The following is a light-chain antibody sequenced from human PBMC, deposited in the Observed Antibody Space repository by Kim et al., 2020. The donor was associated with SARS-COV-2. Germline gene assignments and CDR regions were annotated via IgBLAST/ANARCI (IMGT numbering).Light chain of an antibody. CDR2: GAS. CDR1: ESIDSRF. Sequence: EIVLTQSPDTLSLSPGERATLSCRASESIDSRFLAWYQQRPGQAPTFLIYGASNRAPGIPGRFSGGGSGTDFTLTISRLEPEDFAVYHCQHYANSRYTFGQGTKLEI. CDR3: QHYANSRYT. V-gene: IGKV3-20*01. J-gene: IGKJ2*01.